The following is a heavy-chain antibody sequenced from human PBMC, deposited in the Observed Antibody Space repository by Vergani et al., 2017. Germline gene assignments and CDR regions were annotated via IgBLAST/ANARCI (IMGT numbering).Heavy chain of an antibody. CDR2: ISSSSSYI. CDR1: GFTFSSYS. D-gene: IGHD4-11*01. CDR3: ARDPSNYKGYYYYYYYMDV. Sequence: EVQLVESGGGLVKPGGSLRLSCAASGFTFSSYSMNWVRQAPGKGLEWVSSISSSSSYIYYADSVKGRFTISRDNAKNSLYLQMNSLRAKDTAVYYCARDPSNYKGYYYYYYYMDVWGKGTTVTVSS. V-gene: IGHV3-21*01. J-gene: IGHJ6*03.